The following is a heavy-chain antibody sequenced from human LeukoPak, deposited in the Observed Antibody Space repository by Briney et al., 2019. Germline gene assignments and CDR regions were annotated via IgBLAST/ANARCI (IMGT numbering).Heavy chain of an antibody. V-gene: IGHV1-69*13. J-gene: IGHJ4*02. CDR3: ARDLQVGNGDC. CDR2: IIPIFGTT. Sequence: SVKVSCKASGGRFSSYAISWVRQAPGQGLEWMGGIIPIFGTTNYAQKFQGRVTITADESTSTAYMELSSLRSEDTAVYCCARDLQVGNGDCWGQGTLVTVSS. CDR1: GGRFSSYA. D-gene: IGHD1-26*01.